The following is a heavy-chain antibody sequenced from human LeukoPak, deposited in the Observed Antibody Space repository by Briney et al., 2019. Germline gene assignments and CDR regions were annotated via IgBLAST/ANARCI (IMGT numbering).Heavy chain of an antibody. CDR3: ARDSGSGWYLKY. J-gene: IGHJ1*01. D-gene: IGHD6-19*01. Sequence: PSETLSLTCIISGGSISSYCWNWIRQSPGKGLEWIGNVFYSGSTYYNPSLQSRVTISLDTSKNQFSLRLNSMTAADTAVYYCARDSGSGWYLKYWGQGTLVTVSS. CDR2: VFYSGST. V-gene: IGHV4-59*01. CDR1: GGSISSYC.